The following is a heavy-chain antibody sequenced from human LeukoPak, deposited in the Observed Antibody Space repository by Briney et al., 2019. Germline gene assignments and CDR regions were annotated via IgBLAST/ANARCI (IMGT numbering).Heavy chain of an antibody. CDR2: IYPGDSDT. Sequence: GESLKISCKGSGYRFTSYWNGWVRQMPGKGLEWMGIIYPGDSDTRYSPSFQGQVTISADKSISTAYLQWSSLTASDTAMYYCAREAVAGTSVYFQHWGQGTLVTVSS. D-gene: IGHD6-19*01. J-gene: IGHJ1*01. V-gene: IGHV5-51*01. CDR3: AREAVAGTSVYFQH. CDR1: GYRFTSYW.